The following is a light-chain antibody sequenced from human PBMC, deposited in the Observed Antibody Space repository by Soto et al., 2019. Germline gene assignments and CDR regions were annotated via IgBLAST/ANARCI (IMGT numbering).Light chain of an antibody. CDR3: SSYAGSMNLI. Sequence: QSVLTQPPSSSGSPGPSVTISCTGSSSDVGGHNHVSWYQQHPGKAPKLMIYEVSKRPSGVPDRFSGSKSVNTASLTVSGLQAEDEADYYCSSYAGSMNLIFGGGTKVTVL. V-gene: IGLV2-8*01. J-gene: IGLJ2*01. CDR1: SSDVGGHNH. CDR2: EVS.